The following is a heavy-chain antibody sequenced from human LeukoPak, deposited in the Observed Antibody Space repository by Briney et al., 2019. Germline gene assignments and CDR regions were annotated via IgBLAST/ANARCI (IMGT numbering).Heavy chain of an antibody. D-gene: IGHD1-26*01. CDR2: ISGSGGST. J-gene: IGHJ4*02. V-gene: IGHV3-23*01. Sequence: GGSLRLSGAASGFTVSSYAMSWVRQAPGKRREWVSAISGSGGSTYYADSVKGRFTISRDNSKNTLYLQMNSLRAEDTAVYYCASPPVGATTDFDYWGQGTLVTVSS. CDR1: GFTVSSYA. CDR3: ASPPVGATTDFDY.